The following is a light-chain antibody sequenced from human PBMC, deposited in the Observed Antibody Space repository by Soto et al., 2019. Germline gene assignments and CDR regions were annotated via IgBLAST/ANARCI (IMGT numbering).Light chain of an antibody. CDR2: AAS. Sequence: EIVLTQSPDTLSLSPGERATLSCRASRSFASSYLAWYQQKPGQAPRLLIYAASIRATGIPDRFSGSGSATDFTLTISRLEPEDSAIYYCQQYGPSPPYTFGQGTKLEIK. J-gene: IGKJ2*01. V-gene: IGKV3-20*01. CDR3: QQYGPSPPYT. CDR1: RSFASSY.